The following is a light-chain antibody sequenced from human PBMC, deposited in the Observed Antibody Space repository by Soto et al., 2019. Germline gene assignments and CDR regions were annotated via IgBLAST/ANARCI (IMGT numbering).Light chain of an antibody. J-gene: IGKJ4*01. Sequence: EIVMTQSPATLSVSPGERATLSCRASQSVSSNLAWYQQKSGQAPRLLISGASTRATSIPARFSGSGSGTKFTLTISSLQSEDFAVYYCQQYNNWPLTFGGGTKVEIK. V-gene: IGKV3-15*01. CDR3: QQYNNWPLT. CDR1: QSVSSN. CDR2: GAS.